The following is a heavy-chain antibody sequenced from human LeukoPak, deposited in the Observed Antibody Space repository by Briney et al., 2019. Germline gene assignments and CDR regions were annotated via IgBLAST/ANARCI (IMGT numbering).Heavy chain of an antibody. D-gene: IGHD3-22*01. J-gene: IGHJ3*02. CDR3: ARGPYSYDSSGAFDI. CDR1: GDSISRGEYY. CDR2: ISSSGST. V-gene: IGHV4-61*02. Sequence: PSETLSLTCTVSGDSISRGEYYWSWIRQPAGKGLEWIGRISSSGSTNYIPSLKSRVTISVDTSKNQFSLKLSSVTAADTAVYFCARGPYSYDSSGAFDIWGQGTMVTVSS.